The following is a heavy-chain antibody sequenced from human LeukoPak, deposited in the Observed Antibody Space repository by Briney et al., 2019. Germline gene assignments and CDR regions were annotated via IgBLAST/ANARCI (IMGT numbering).Heavy chain of an antibody. D-gene: IGHD1-26*01. CDR3: AKDNSGNYLGRDYFDY. Sequence: GGSLRLSCAASGFTFSHAWMSWVRQAPGKGLEWVSAISGSAGSTYYADSVKGRFTISRDNSKNTLYLQMNSLRAEDTAVYYCAKDNSGNYLGRDYFDYWGQGTLVTVSS. CDR1: GFTFSHAW. V-gene: IGHV3-23*01. CDR2: ISGSAGST. J-gene: IGHJ4*02.